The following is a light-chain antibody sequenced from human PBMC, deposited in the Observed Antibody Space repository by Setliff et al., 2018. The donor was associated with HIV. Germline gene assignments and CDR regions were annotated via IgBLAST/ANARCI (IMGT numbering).Light chain of an antibody. J-gene: IGLJ1*01. Sequence: QSALTQPASVSGSPGQSITISCTGTSSDVGGYSHVSWYQQHPGKAPKLIIYEVRNRPSGVSHRFSGSKSGNTASLTISGLQAEDEADYYCSSYAITNTLPFGTGTKGTVL. CDR1: SSDVGGYSH. CDR2: EVR. V-gene: IGLV2-14*01. CDR3: SSYAITNTLP.